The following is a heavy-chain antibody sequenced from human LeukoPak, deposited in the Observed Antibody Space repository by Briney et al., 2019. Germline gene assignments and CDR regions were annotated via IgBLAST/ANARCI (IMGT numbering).Heavy chain of an antibody. J-gene: IGHJ5*02. CDR3: ARDAGNSGYGCDL. V-gene: IGHV3-48*01. CDR2: IRSTGDT. CDR1: GFTFSSFA. D-gene: IGHD5-12*01. Sequence: GGSLRLSCAASGFTFSSFALSWVRQAPGKGLEWVSHIRSTGDTFYADSVKGRFTISRDNARNSLYLQMNSLRAEDTAMYYCARDAGNSGYGCDLWGQGTLVTVSS.